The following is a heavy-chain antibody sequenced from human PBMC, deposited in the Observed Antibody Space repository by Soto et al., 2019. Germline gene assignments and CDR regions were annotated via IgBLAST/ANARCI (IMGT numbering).Heavy chain of an antibody. V-gene: IGHV4-59*01. D-gene: IGHD1-7*01. J-gene: IGHJ5*02. CDR3: ARGQSGITGTTDWFDP. CDR1: GGSISSYY. Sequence: SSETLSLTCTVSGGSISSYYWSWIRQPPGKGLEWIGYIYYSGSTNYNPSLKSRVTISVDTSKNQFSLKLSSVTAADTAVYYCARGQSGITGTTDWFDPWGQGTLVTVSS. CDR2: IYYSGST.